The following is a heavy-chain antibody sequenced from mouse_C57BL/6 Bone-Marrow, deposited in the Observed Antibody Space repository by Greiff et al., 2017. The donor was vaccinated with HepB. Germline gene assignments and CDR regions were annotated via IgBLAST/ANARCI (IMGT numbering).Heavy chain of an antibody. V-gene: IGHV1-72*01. CDR3: ANYYGSSYGFAY. Sequence: QVQLQQSGAELVKPGASVKLSCKASGYTFTSYWMHWVKQRPGRGLEWIGRIDPNSGGTKYNEKFKSKATLTVDKPSSTAHMQLSSLTSEDSAVYYCANYYGSSYGFAYWGQGTLVTVSA. J-gene: IGHJ3*01. CDR2: IDPNSGGT. CDR1: GYTFTSYW. D-gene: IGHD1-1*01.